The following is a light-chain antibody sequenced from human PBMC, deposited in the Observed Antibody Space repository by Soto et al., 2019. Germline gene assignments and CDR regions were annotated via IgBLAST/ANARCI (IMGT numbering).Light chain of an antibody. CDR1: QDIRNE. CDR3: LQDYNYPRT. CDR2: AAS. Sequence: AIQMTQSPSSLSAAVGDRVTITCRASQDIRNELGWYQQKPGKAPNLLIYAASSLHTGVPSRFSGSGSCSYFTLTISGLQPDDFATYYWLQDYNYPRTFGRGTKLEFK. V-gene: IGKV1-6*02. J-gene: IGKJ1*01.